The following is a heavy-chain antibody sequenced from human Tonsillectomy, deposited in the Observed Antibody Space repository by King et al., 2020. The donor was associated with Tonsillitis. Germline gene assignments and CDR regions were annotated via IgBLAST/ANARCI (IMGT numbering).Heavy chain of an antibody. J-gene: IGHJ3*02. CDR1: GGSLRSSS. V-gene: IGHV4-59*01. CDR2: MYYRGTT. Sequence: LPESGPGLVPPSATLSLTFPVSGGSLRSSSWRWLRQPPGMRLEWLGYMYYRGTTNYHPSLKSRVTISVDTSTNHFSLKLSSVTAADTAVYYCARVKTPNNHAFESWGQGTMVTVAS. CDR3: ARVKTPNNHAFES. D-gene: IGHD1/OR15-1a*01.